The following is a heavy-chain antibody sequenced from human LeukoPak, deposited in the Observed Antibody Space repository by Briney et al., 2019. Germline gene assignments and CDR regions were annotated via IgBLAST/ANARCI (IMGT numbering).Heavy chain of an antibody. CDR3: ARKRPASGDDAFDI. Sequence: GSLRLSCAASGFTFSSYSMNWVRQAPGKGLEWVSYISSSSSTIYYADSVKGRFTISRDNAKNSLYLQMNSLRDEDTAVYYCARKRPASGDDAFDIWGQGTMVTVSS. D-gene: IGHD1-26*01. J-gene: IGHJ3*02. CDR2: ISSSSSTI. CDR1: GFTFSSYS. V-gene: IGHV3-48*02.